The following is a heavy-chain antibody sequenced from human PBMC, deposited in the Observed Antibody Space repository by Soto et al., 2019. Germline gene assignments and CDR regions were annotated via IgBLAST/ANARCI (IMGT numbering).Heavy chain of an antibody. CDR1: GFTFSSYA. CDR2: ISGSGAST. CDR3: AKVRTIISATDAFDF. J-gene: IGHJ3*01. V-gene: IGHV3-23*01. D-gene: IGHD3-22*01. Sequence: EVQLLESGGGLVQPGGSLRLSCEASGFTFSSYAMSWVRQAPGKGLEWVSGISGSGASTYYADSVKGRFTISRDNFKNTLHLQMNSLRAEDTALYYCAKVRTIISATDAFDFWGQGTMVTVSS.